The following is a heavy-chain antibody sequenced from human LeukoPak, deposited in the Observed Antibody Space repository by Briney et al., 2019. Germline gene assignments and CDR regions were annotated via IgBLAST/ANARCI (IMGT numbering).Heavy chain of an antibody. CDR1: GFTFSSYE. J-gene: IGHJ4*02. CDR3: AKAWGIAVAGTSFDY. D-gene: IGHD6-19*01. Sequence: PGGSLRLSCAASGFTFSSYEMNWVRQAPGKGLEWISYISSSGSTIYYADSVKGRFTISRDNSKNTLYLQMNSLRAEDTAVYYCAKAWGIAVAGTSFDYWGQGTLVTVSS. V-gene: IGHV3-48*03. CDR2: ISSSGSTI.